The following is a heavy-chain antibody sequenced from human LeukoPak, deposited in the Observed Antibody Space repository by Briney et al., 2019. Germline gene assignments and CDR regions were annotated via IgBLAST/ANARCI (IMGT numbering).Heavy chain of an antibody. CDR3: ARDITMIVVVIPTYNWFDP. CDR1: GGTFSSYA. D-gene: IGHD3-22*01. CDR2: IIPIFGTA. J-gene: IGHJ5*02. Sequence: ASVKVSCKASGGTFSSYAISWVRQAPGQGLEWMGGIIPIFGTANYAQKFQGRVTITADESTSTAYMELSRLRSDDTAVYYCARDITMIVVVIPTYNWFDPWGQGTLVTVSS. V-gene: IGHV1-69*01.